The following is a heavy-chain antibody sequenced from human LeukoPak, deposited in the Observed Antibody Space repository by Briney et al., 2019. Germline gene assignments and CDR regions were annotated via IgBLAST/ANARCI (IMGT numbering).Heavy chain of an antibody. J-gene: IGHJ3*02. D-gene: IGHD3-22*01. CDR2: IKEDGSKI. CDR3: TRDRNYYDSSGYYDAFDI. Sequence: GVSLRLSCAASGFTFSSYWMIWVRQAPGKGLEWVANIKEDGSKIYYVDSVKGRFTISRDNAKNSLYLQMNSLRAEDTAVYFCTRDRNYYDSSGYYDAFDIWGQGTMVTVSS. V-gene: IGHV3-7*01. CDR1: GFTFSSYW.